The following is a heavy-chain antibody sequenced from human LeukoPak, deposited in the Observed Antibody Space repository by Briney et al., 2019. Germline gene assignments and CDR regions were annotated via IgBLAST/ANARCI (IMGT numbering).Heavy chain of an antibody. Sequence: NTGGSLRLSCAGSGFTFINYAMTWIRQAPGKGLEWVSYISGVASDIHYADSVKGRFTISRDNAKKSVYLQMNSLRADDTAVYHCARGGAHGMDVWGQGTTVTVSS. CDR3: ARGGAHGMDV. CDR2: ISGVASDI. CDR1: GFTFINYA. V-gene: IGHV3-11*01. D-gene: IGHD1-26*01. J-gene: IGHJ6*02.